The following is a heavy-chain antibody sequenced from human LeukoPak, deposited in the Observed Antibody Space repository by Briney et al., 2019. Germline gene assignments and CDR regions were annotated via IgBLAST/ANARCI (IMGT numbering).Heavy chain of an antibody. CDR2: IYTSGST. J-gene: IGHJ5*02. Sequence: TLSLTCTVSGGSISSGSYYWSWIRQPAGKGLEWIGRIYTSGSTNYNPSLKSRVTISVDTSNNQFSLKLSSVTAADTAVYYCARDLYDSSGYYGSYWFDPWGQGTLVTVSS. CDR3: ARDLYDSSGYYGSYWFDP. V-gene: IGHV4-61*02. CDR1: GGSISSGSYY. D-gene: IGHD3-22*01.